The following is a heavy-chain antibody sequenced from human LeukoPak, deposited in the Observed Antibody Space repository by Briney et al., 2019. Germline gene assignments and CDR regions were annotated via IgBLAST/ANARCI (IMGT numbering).Heavy chain of an antibody. CDR3: ARALYHYDILTGYDY. V-gene: IGHV3-13*01. J-gene: IGHJ4*02. Sequence: PGGSLRLSCAASGFTFSSYDMHWVRQATGKGLEWVSAIGTAGDTYYPGSVKGRFTISRENAKNSLYLQMNSLRAGDTAVYYCARALYHYDILTGYDYWGQGTLVTVSS. D-gene: IGHD3-9*01. CDR1: GFTFSSYD. CDR2: IGTAGDT.